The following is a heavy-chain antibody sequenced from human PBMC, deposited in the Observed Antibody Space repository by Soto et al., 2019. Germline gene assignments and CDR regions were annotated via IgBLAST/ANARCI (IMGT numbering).Heavy chain of an antibody. CDR1: GFTFSSYG. Sequence: GGSLRLSCAASGFTFSSYGMHWVRQAPGKGLEWVAVIWYDGSNKYYADSVKGRFTISRDNSKNTVYLQMNSLRAEDTAVYFCARDNEQLELDYWGQGTLVTVSS. CDR2: IWYDGSNK. CDR3: ARDNEQLELDY. J-gene: IGHJ4*02. V-gene: IGHV3-33*01. D-gene: IGHD6-13*01.